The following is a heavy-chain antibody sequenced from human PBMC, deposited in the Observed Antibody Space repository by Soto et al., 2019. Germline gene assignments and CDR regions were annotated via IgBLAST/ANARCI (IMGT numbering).Heavy chain of an antibody. V-gene: IGHV3-23*01. CDR2: ISAGSEGA. D-gene: IGHD2-15*01. Sequence: EVQLLESGGGLVQPGGALRLSCAASGFSFTSHAMSWVRQAPGKGLQWISSISAGSEGAYYADSVKGRFTISRDNSNNSLYLHMISLRAEDTAVYYCARDLWWYLHWGQGTLVTVSS. CDR3: ARDLWWYLH. CDR1: GFSFTSHA. J-gene: IGHJ1*01.